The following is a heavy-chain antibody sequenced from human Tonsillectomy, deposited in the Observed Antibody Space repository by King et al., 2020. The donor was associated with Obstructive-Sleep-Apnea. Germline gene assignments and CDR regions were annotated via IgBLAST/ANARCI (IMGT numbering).Heavy chain of an antibody. Sequence: VQLVESGGGVVQPGGSLRLSCAASGFTFSTYAMHCVRQAPGKGLEWVAVVSYDGSNKYYADSVKGRFTISRDNSKDTLYLQMNSLRPEDTAVYYCARDAGRSSGWTDFWGQGTLVTVSS. J-gene: IGHJ4*02. CDR1: GFTFSTYA. CDR2: VSYDGSNK. D-gene: IGHD6-19*01. CDR3: ARDAGRSSGWTDF. V-gene: IGHV3-30*04.